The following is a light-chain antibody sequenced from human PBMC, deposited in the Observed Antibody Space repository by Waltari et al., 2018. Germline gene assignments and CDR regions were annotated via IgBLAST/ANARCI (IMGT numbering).Light chain of an antibody. CDR3: QQYNNWPPLT. Sequence: EIVMTQTPATLSVSPGERATLSCRASQSVSSNLAWYQQKPGQAPRLLIYDASTRDTGIPDRFSGSGSRTEFTLTISSLQSEDFAFYYCQQYNNWPPLTFGGGTKVEIK. CDR2: DAS. V-gene: IGKV3-15*01. CDR1: QSVSSN. J-gene: IGKJ4*01.